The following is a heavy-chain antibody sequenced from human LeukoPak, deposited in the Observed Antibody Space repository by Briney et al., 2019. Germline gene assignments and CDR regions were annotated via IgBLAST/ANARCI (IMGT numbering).Heavy chain of an antibody. J-gene: IGHJ4*02. CDR1: GFTLSDYY. Sequence: GGSLRLSCAASGFTLSDYYMNWVRQAPGKGLEWVSSISSSSSYIYYADSVKGRFTISRDNAKNSLYLQMNSLRAEDTAVYYCARAYSSSDHFDYWGQGTLVTVSS. V-gene: IGHV3-21*01. CDR2: ISSSSSYI. CDR3: ARAYSSSDHFDY. D-gene: IGHD6-13*01.